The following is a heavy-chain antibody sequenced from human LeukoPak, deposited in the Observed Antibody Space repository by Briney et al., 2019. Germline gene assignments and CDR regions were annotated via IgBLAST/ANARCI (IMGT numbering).Heavy chain of an antibody. V-gene: IGHV3-23*01. D-gene: IGHD2-21*01. CDR1: GFSLGTYA. Sequence: GGSLRLPCAAAGFSLGTYAISWVRQTPGKGLEWVAATSSSDAGTYHADSVRGLFTISRDNSKNTLYLQMNSLRAEDAAVYFCAKAPVTSCRGAYCYPFDSWGQGTLVTVSS. CDR3: AKAPVTSCRGAYCYPFDS. CDR2: TSSSDAGT. J-gene: IGHJ4*02.